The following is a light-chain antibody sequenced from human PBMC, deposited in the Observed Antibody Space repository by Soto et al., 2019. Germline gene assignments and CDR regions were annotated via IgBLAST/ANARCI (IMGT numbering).Light chain of an antibody. V-gene: IGKV3D-20*02. Sequence: EIVLTQSPGTLSLSPGERATLSCRASQSVRSSYLAWYQQKPGQAPRLLIFDASSRATGISDRFSGSGSGTDFTLTISRLEPEDFAVYYCQQRTNVFTFGPGTKVDIK. CDR2: DAS. CDR3: QQRTNVFT. CDR1: QSVRSSY. J-gene: IGKJ3*01.